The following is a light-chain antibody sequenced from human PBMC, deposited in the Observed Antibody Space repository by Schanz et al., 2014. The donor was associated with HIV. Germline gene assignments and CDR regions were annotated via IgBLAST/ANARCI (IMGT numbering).Light chain of an antibody. CDR1: SSDIGGYNY. V-gene: IGLV2-14*03. CDR2: DVS. J-gene: IGLJ3*02. Sequence: QSALTQPASVSGSPGQSITISCTGTSSDIGGYNYVSWYQQHPGKAPKLMIYDVSHRPSGVSNRFSGSKSGNTASLTISGLQAEDEADYYCATWDDSLNGPVFGGGTKLTVL. CDR3: ATWDDSLNGPV.